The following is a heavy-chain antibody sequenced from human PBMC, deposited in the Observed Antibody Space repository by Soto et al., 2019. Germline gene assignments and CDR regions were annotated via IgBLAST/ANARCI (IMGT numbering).Heavy chain of an antibody. V-gene: IGHV1-18*01. CDR3: ARTTSSHAPFDY. J-gene: IGHJ4*02. Sequence: ASVKVSCKASGYTFTSYGISWVRQAPGQGLEWMGWISAYNGNTNYAQKLQGRVTMTTDTSTSTAYMELSRLRSDDTAVYYCARTTSSHAPFDYWGQGTLVTVSS. CDR2: ISAYNGNT. CDR1: GYTFTSYG. D-gene: IGHD2-2*01.